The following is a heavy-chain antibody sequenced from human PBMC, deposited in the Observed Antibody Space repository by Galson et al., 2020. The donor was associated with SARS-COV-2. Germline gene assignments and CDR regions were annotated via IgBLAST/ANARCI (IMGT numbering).Heavy chain of an antibody. CDR3: AKRDTTL. D-gene: IGHD1-1*01. Sequence: GGSLRLSCAASGFTFSSFAMNWVRQTPGKGLEWVSTISDRGDNTYYADSVKGRFTISSDSSKNTLYLQMNNLRLEDTAMYYCAKRDTTLWGQGTLVTVSS. J-gene: IGHJ4*02. CDR1: GFTFSSFA. V-gene: IGHV3-23*01. CDR2: ISDRGDNT.